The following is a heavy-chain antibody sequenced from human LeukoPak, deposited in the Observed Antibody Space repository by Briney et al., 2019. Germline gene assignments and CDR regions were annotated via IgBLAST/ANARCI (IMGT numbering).Heavy chain of an antibody. CDR1: GGSISSGSYS. CDR3: ARFSPRAMGNYLDF. V-gene: IGHV4-30-2*01. Sequence: TLSLTCAVSGGSISSGSYSWSWIRQPPGKGLEWIGYIYPRGSTCYNPSHKSRVILSLDKSANQFSLNLSSVTAADTAVYYCARFSPRAMGNYLDFWGQGTLVTVSS. D-gene: IGHD7-27*01. CDR2: IYPRGST. J-gene: IGHJ4*02.